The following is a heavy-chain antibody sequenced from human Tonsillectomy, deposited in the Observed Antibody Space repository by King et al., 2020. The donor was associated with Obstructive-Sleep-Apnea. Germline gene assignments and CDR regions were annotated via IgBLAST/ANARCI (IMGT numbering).Heavy chain of an antibody. Sequence: VQLVESGGGLVQPGGSLRLSCAASGFTFSIYWMSWVRQAPGKGLEWVANIKQDGRERYFVDSVKGRFTISRDNAKNSLYMQMNSLRAEDTAVYYCARDLYYYYGMDVWGQGTTVTVSS. CDR3: ARDLYYYYGMDV. V-gene: IGHV3-7*03. J-gene: IGHJ6*02. CDR1: GFTFSIYW. CDR2: IKQDGRER.